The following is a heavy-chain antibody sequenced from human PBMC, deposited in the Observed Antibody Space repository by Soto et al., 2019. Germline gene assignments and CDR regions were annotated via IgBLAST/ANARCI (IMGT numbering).Heavy chain of an antibody. D-gene: IGHD6-6*01. Sequence: EVQLVESGGSSAKPGGSVRLSCAASGFTFTDAWMNWVRQVPGEGLEWVGHVKSQIDGGTTDSAAALDGRVTISRDDSKNMVYLQLNRLRTDDTAVYYCATGSARFDFWGQGTLVTVSS. V-gene: IGHV3-15*01. J-gene: IGHJ5*01. CDR1: GFTFTDAW. CDR2: VKSQIDGGTT. CDR3: ATGSARFDF.